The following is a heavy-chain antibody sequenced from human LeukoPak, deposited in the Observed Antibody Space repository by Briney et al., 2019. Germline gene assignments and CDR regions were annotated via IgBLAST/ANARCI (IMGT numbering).Heavy chain of an antibody. J-gene: IGHJ5*02. V-gene: IGHV4-30-2*01. CDR1: GGSISSGGYY. D-gene: IGHD1-26*01. CDR3: ARREWEPPGEVWFDP. CDR2: IYHSGST. Sequence: SETLSLTCTVSGGSISSGGYYWSWIRQPPGKGLEWIGYIYHSGSTYYNPSLKSRVTISVDTSKNQFSLKLSSVTAADTAVYYCARREWEPPGEVWFDPWGQGTLVTVSS.